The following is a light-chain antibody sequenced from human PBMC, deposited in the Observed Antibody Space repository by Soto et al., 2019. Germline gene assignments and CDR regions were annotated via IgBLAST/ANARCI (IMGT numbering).Light chain of an antibody. CDR1: SGNIASSY. J-gene: IGLJ2*01. CDR3: QSYESSTPVV. CDR2: EDN. V-gene: IGLV6-57*04. Sequence: NFTLTQPHSVSESPGKTVTISCTRSSGNIASSYVQWYQHRPGSAPTTVIYEDNQRPSGVPDRFSGSIDSSSNSASLTISGLKTEDEADYVCQSYESSTPVVFGGGTKVTVL.